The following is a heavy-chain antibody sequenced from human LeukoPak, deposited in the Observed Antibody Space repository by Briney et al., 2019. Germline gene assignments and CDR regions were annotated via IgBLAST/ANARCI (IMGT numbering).Heavy chain of an antibody. CDR3: AKDRVQILEWLPRFDP. J-gene: IGHJ5*02. CDR2: FNPENGNT. D-gene: IGHD3-3*01. Sequence: GASVKVSCKASGYSFVGYGITWVRQAPGQGLEWMGWFNPENGNTNYAQKVQGRVTMTADTSTSTSYMELRSLRSDDTAVYYCAKDRVQILEWLPRFDPWGQGTLVTVSS. V-gene: IGHV1-18*01. CDR1: GYSFVGYG.